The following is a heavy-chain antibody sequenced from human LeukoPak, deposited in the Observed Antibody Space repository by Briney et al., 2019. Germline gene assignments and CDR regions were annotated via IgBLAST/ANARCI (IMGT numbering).Heavy chain of an antibody. CDR1: GGSISSSNYY. J-gene: IGHJ4*02. CDR2: IYYSGTT. CDR3: ARQKYYDTSGYAIDY. V-gene: IGHV4-39*01. Sequence: SETLSLTCTVSGGSISSSNYYWGWIRQPPGKGLEWIGSIYYSGTTYYNPYLKSRVTISVDTSKNQFSLNLSSVTAADTAVYYCARQKYYDTSGYAIDYWGQGTLVTVSS. D-gene: IGHD3-22*01.